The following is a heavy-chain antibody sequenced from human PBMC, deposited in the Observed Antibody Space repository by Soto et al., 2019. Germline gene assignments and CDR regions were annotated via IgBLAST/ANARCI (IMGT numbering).Heavy chain of an antibody. V-gene: IGHV3-21*01. CDR3: ARDQPGYSYGYGLGY. CDR1: GFTFSSYS. D-gene: IGHD5-18*01. J-gene: IGHJ4*02. CDR2: ISSSSSYI. Sequence: EVQLVESGGGLVKRGGSLRLSCAASGFTFSSYSMNWVRQAPGKGLEWVSSISSSSSYIYYADSVKGRFTISRDNAKNSLYLQMNSLRAADTAVYYCARDQPGYSYGYGLGYWGQGTLVTVSS.